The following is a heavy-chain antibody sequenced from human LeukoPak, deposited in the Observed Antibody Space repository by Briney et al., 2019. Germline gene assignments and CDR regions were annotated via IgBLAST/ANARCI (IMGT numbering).Heavy chain of an antibody. V-gene: IGHV3-21*01. CDR3: ARGYSSSWDAFDI. CDR1: GFTFSSYS. CDR2: ISSSSSYI. J-gene: IGHJ3*02. D-gene: IGHD6-13*01. Sequence: GGSLRLSCAASGFTFSSYSMNWVRQAPGKGLEWVSSISSSSSYIYYADSVKGRFTISRDNAKNSLYLQMNSLRAEDTAVYYCARGYSSSWDAFDIWGQGTMVTVSS.